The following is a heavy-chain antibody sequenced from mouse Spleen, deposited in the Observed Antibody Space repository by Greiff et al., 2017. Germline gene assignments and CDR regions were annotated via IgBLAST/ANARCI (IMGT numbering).Heavy chain of an antibody. V-gene: IGHV5-9-3*01. CDR2: ISSGGGNT. Sequence: EVQLVESGGGLVKRGGSLKLSCAASGFTFSSYAMSWVRQTPEKRLEWVATISSGGGNTYYPDSVKGRFTISRDNAKNTLYLQMSSLKSEDTAMYYCARQAYGSSPWFAYWGQGTLVTVSA. D-gene: IGHD1-1*01. CDR3: ARQAYGSSPWFAY. J-gene: IGHJ3*01. CDR1: GFTFSSYA.